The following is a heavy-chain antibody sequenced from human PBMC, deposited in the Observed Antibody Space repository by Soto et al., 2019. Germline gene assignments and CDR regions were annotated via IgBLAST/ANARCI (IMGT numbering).Heavy chain of an antibody. V-gene: IGHV1-18*04. D-gene: IGHD3-22*01. Sequence: QVQLVQSGAEVKKPGASVKVSCKASGYSFATYGFSWVRQAPGQGLECVGWISAHNGDTHYSQKFQGRVTLTTDTSTNTGYMELRSMTSDDTAVYFCATEPIYYNDGSGYYPLGPWGQGTLVTVSS. CDR1: GYSFATYG. CDR2: ISAHNGDT. CDR3: ATEPIYYNDGSGYYPLGP. J-gene: IGHJ5*02.